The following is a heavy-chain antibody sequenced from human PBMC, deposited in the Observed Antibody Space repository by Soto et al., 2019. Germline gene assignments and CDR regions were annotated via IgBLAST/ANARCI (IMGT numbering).Heavy chain of an antibody. J-gene: IGHJ4*02. V-gene: IGHV3-30*18. CDR2: ISYDGSNK. CDR1: GFTFSSYG. CDR3: AKDGSPYGSGLRFLEWLPPLDY. Sequence: PGGSLRLSCAASGFTFSSYGMHWVRQAPGKGLEWVAVISYDGSNKYYADSVKGRFTISRDNSKNTLYLQMNSLRAEDTAVYYCAKDGSPYGSGLRFLEWLPPLDYWGQGTLVTVSS. D-gene: IGHD3-3*01.